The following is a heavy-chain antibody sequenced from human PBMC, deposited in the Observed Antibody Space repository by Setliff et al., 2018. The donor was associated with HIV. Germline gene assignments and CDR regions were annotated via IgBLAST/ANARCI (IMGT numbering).Heavy chain of an antibody. CDR1: GYGFSSYW. CDR2: IYPGDSST. Sequence: GESLKISCKGSGYGFSSYWIGWVRQMPGKGLEWMGIIYPGDSSTRYSPSFQGQVTISADKSISTAYLQWSSLKASDTAMYYCARHFGISYRSPFDPWGQGTLVTAPQ. CDR3: ARHFGISYRSPFDP. V-gene: IGHV5-51*01. J-gene: IGHJ5*02. D-gene: IGHD3-3*01.